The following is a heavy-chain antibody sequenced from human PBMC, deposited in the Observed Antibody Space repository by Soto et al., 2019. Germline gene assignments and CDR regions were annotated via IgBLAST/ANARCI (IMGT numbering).Heavy chain of an antibody. J-gene: IGHJ4*02. D-gene: IGHD3-9*01. Sequence: ASVKVSCKASGYTFTTYAMHWVRQAPGQRLEWMGWINAGNGNTKYSQKFQGRFTISRDNAKSSLFPQMNSVRVDDTAVYYCVRDPGRRAPIDYWGQGTLVTVSS. CDR1: GYTFTTYA. CDR2: INAGNGNT. V-gene: IGHV1-3*01. CDR3: VRDPGRRAPIDY.